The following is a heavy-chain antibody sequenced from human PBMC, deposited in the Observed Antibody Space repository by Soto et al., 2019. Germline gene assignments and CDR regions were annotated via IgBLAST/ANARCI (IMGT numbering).Heavy chain of an antibody. CDR1: GSTFSSYA. CDR2: IIPIYGTA. CDR3: ARDATGTDPYYYYGMHV. V-gene: IGHV1-69*12. J-gene: IGHJ6*02. D-gene: IGHD1-1*01. Sequence: QVQLVQSGAEVKKPGSSVKVSCKASGSTFSSYAISWVRQAPGQGLQWMGGIIPIYGTANYAQKFQGRVTITADESTSTAYMELGSLGSEDTAVYYCARDATGTDPYYYYGMHVWGQGTTVTVSS.